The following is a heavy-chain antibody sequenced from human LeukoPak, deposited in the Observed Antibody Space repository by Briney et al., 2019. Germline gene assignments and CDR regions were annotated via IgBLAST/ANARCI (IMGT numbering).Heavy chain of an antibody. Sequence: GGSLRLSCAASGFTFSSYAMSWVRQAPGKGLEWVSSITTSSSYIYYADSVKGRFTISRDNAKNSLYLQMNSLRVEDTAVYYCARHVVGLGFDYWGHGTLVTVSS. CDR2: ITTSSSYI. V-gene: IGHV3-21*01. CDR1: GFTFSSYA. CDR3: ARHVVGLGFDY. D-gene: IGHD3-22*01. J-gene: IGHJ4*01.